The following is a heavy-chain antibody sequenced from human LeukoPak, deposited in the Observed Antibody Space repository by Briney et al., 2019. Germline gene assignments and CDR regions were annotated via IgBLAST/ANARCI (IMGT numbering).Heavy chain of an antibody. CDR3: ARGEYYYGSGSYKYFDY. V-gene: IGHV4-4*07. J-gene: IGHJ4*02. Sequence: PSETLSLTCTVSGGSISSYYWSWVRQPAGKGLEWIGRIYSSGSTNYNPSLKSRVTMSVDTSKNQFSLKLSSVTAADTAVYYCARGEYYYGSGSYKYFDYWGQGTLVTVSS. D-gene: IGHD3-10*01. CDR2: IYSSGST. CDR1: GGSISSYY.